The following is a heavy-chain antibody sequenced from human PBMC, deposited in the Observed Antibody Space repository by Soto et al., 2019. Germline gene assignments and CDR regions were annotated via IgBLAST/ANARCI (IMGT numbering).Heavy chain of an antibody. D-gene: IGHD4-4*01. Sequence: GGPRLLPCAVAGFPMSDSCMSCISQAPGKGLEWVSYIRSSGSIIYYADSVKGRFTISRDNAKNSLYLQMNSLRADDTAVYYCAIYSNYIDYWGQGNLVNGS. CDR3: AIYSNYIDY. J-gene: IGHJ4*02. CDR1: GFPMSDSC. V-gene: IGHV3-11*01. CDR2: IRSSGSII.